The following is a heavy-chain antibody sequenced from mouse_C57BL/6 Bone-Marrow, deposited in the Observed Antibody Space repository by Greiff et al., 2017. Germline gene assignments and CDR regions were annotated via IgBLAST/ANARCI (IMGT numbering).Heavy chain of an antibody. CDR2: IRSKSNNYAT. V-gene: IGHV10-1*01. D-gene: IGHD4-1*01. J-gene: IGHJ3*01. CDR1: GFSFNTYA. CDR3: VRPDLLTGTAWFAY. Sequence: EVKLMESGGGLVQPKGSLKLSCAASGFSFNTYAMNWVRQAPGKGLEWVARIRSKSNNYATYYADSVKDRFTISRDDSESMLYLQMNNLKTEDTAMYYCVRPDLLTGTAWFAYWGQGTLVTVSA.